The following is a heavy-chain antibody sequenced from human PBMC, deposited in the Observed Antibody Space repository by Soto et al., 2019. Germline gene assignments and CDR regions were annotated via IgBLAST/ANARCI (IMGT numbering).Heavy chain of an antibody. CDR2: IYYSGST. CDR3: ARTGLTGYPKPYYFDY. V-gene: IGHV4-31*03. D-gene: IGHD3-9*01. J-gene: IGHJ4*02. Sequence: TLSLTCTVSGGSISSGGYYWSWIRQHPGKGLEWIGYIYYSGSTYYNPSLKSRVTISVDTSKNQFSLKLSSVTAADTAVYYCARTGLTGYPKPYYFDYWGQGTLVTVSS. CDR1: GGSISSGGYY.